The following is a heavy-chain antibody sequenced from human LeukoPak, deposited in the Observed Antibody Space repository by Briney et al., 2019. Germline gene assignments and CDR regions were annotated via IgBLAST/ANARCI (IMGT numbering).Heavy chain of an antibody. J-gene: IGHJ4*02. CDR1: GFTFSSYW. V-gene: IGHV3-74*01. CDR3: ARVAETIYYGDYGDY. Sequence: GGSLRLSCAASGFTFSSYWMHWVRQAPGKGLVWVSRINSDGSSTSYADSVEGRFTISRDNAKSTLYLQMNSLRAEDTAVYYCARVAETIYYGDYGDYWGQGTLVTVSS. D-gene: IGHD4-17*01. CDR2: INSDGSST.